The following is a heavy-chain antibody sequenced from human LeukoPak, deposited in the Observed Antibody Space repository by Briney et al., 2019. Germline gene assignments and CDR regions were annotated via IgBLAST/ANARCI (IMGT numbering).Heavy chain of an antibody. J-gene: IGHJ6*03. V-gene: IGHV3-23*01. CDR2: ISAGGGTAT. CDR1: GFTFSRYS. CDR3: AKVRDGRSTGGTYYYYMDI. D-gene: IGHD1-26*01. Sequence: GGSLRLSCEASGFTFSRYSMNWVRQPPGKGLEWVSGISAGGGTATYYADSVKGRFTISRDNSRNTLFLQMNSLRVEDTAVFYCAKVRDGRSTGGTYYYYMDIWGEGTTVTVSS.